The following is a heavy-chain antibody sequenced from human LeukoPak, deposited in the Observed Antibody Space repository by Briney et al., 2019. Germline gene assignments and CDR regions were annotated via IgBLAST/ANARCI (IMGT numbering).Heavy chain of an antibody. CDR1: GYRFTNYW. CDR3: ARGSSTWYFDY. V-gene: IGHV5-51*01. J-gene: IGHJ4*02. CDR2: NETVDSHT. D-gene: IGHD6-13*01. Sequence: GESLKISCQASGYRFTNYWIAWLRHMPGKGLEWMGTNETVDSHTTYSPSFQGQVTISVDKSIRTAYFQWSSLKASDSAIYYCARGSSTWYFDYWGQGTLVTVSS.